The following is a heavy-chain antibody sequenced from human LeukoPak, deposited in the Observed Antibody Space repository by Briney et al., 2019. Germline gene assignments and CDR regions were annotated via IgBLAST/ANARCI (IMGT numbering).Heavy chain of an antibody. CDR2: MNPNSGNT. CDR1: GYTFTSYD. CDR3: ARWVARNNKFDH. D-gene: IGHD1-14*01. Sequence: ASVKVSCKASGYTFTSYDINWVRQATGQGLEWMGWMNPNSGNTSYAQKFQGRVTMTRNTSISTAYMELSSLRSEDTAVYYCARWVARNNKFDHWGQGTLVTVSS. V-gene: IGHV1-8*01. J-gene: IGHJ4*02.